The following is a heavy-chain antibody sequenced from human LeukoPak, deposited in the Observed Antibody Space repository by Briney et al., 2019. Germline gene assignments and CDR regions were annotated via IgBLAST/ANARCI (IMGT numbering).Heavy chain of an antibody. CDR3: AKALVQWELHYYYYGMDV. CDR1: GFTFSSYG. CDR2: ISYDGSNK. J-gene: IGHJ6*02. Sequence: PGGSLRLSCAASGFTFSSYGMHWVRQAPGKGLEWVAVISYDGSNKYYADSVKGRFTISRDNSKNTLYLQMNSLRAEDTAVYYCAKALVQWELHYYYYGMDVWGQGTTVTVSS. V-gene: IGHV3-30*18. D-gene: IGHD1-26*01.